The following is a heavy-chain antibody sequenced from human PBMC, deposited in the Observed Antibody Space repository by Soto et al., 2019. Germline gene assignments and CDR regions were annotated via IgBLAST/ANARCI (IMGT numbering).Heavy chain of an antibody. CDR3: ARHPTVTIGWGFEP. CDR1: GGSMSSYY. Sequence: SETLSLTSTVSGGSMSSYYWSWIRQTPGKGLEWIGYVYYSGSTNYNPSLKSRVTISVDTSKNQFSLKLSSVTAADTAVYYCARHPTVTIGWGFEPWGQRTLVTVSS. V-gene: IGHV4-59*01. J-gene: IGHJ5*02. D-gene: IGHD4-17*01. CDR2: VYYSGST.